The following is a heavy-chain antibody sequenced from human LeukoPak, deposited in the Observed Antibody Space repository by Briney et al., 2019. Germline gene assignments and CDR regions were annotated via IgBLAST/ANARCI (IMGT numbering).Heavy chain of an antibody. D-gene: IGHD2-2*02. Sequence: GASLTVSFKDSGGTFSSYPISWVRQAPGQGLEWMGGIIPLFGTANYAQKFQGRVTITTDESTSTAYMELSSLRSEDTAVYYCARDHCSSTSCYTGSNWFDPWGQGTLVTVSS. V-gene: IGHV1-69*05. CDR1: GGTFSSYP. J-gene: IGHJ5*02. CDR3: ARDHCSSTSCYTGSNWFDP. CDR2: IIPLFGTA.